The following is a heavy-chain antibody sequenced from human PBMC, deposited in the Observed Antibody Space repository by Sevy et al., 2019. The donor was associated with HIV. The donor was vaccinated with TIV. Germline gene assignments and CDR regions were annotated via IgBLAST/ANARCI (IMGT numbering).Heavy chain of an antibody. D-gene: IGHD5-18*01. V-gene: IGHV1-2*02. CDR1: GYTFTIYS. CDR2: INPNSGGT. CDR3: ARDLGRAYTYGFNY. J-gene: IGHJ4*02. Sequence: ASVKVSCKASGYTFTIYSMHWVRQAPGQGLEWMGWINPNSGGTNFAQKFKGRVTMTRDTSISTAYMELNRLRSDDTAVYYCARDLGRAYTYGFNYWGQGTLVTVSS.